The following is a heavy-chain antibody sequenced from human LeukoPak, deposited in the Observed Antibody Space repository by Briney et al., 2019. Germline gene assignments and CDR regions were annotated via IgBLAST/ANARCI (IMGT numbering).Heavy chain of an antibody. CDR3: AKMRGQYYHSYYMDA. Sequence: GGSLRLSCAASGFTFSSYRMNWVRQAPGKGLEWVSSISSSSGFIYYADSVKGRFTVSRDNAKNSLYLQMNSLTAEDTAVYYCAKMRGQYYHSYYMDAWGKGTTVTVSS. V-gene: IGHV3-21*04. J-gene: IGHJ6*03. CDR1: GFTFSSYR. CDR2: ISSSSGFI.